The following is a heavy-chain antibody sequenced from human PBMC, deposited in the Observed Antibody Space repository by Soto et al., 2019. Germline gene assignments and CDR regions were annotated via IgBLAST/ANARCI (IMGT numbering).Heavy chain of an antibody. Sequence: SETLSLTCTVSGGSISSYYWSWIRQPPGKGLEWIGYIYYSGSTNYNPSLKSRVTISVDTSKNQFSLKLSSVTAADTAVYYCARGKNREAPHYNWFDPWGQGTLVTVSS. V-gene: IGHV4-59*01. D-gene: IGHD3-16*02. J-gene: IGHJ5*02. CDR2: IYYSGST. CDR3: ARGKNREAPHYNWFDP. CDR1: GGSISSYY.